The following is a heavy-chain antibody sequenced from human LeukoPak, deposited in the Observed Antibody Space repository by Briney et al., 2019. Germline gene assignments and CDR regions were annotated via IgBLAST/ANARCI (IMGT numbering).Heavy chain of an antibody. J-gene: IGHJ4*02. CDR3: ARGLSGSYPYYFDY. V-gene: IGHV3-33*01. Sequence: GRSLRLSCAASGFTFSSYGMHWVRQAPGKGLEWVAVIWYDGSNKYYADSVKGRFTISRDNSKNTLYLQMNSLRAEDTAVYYCARGLSGSYPYYFDYWGQGTLVTVSS. D-gene: IGHD1-26*01. CDR1: GFTFSSYG. CDR2: IWYDGSNK.